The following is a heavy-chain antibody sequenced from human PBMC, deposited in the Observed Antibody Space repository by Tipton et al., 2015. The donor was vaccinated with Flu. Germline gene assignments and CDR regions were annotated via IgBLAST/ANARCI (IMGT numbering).Heavy chain of an antibody. Sequence: TLSLTCAVSGYSISSGYYWGWIRQPPGKGLEWIGSIYYSGSTYYNPSLKSRVTISVDTSKNQFSLKLSSVTAADTAVYYCARRTIVVVPAAAPLFDYWGQGTLVTVSS. CDR1: GYSISSGYY. CDR3: ARRTIVVVPAAAPLFDY. J-gene: IGHJ4*02. CDR2: IYYSGST. D-gene: IGHD2-2*01. V-gene: IGHV4-38-2*01.